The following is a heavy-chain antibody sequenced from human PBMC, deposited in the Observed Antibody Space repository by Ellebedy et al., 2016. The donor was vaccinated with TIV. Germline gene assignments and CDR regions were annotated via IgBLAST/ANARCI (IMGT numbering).Heavy chain of an antibody. D-gene: IGHD2-15*01. CDR3: TTDEGGSFDS. V-gene: IGHV3-33*03. J-gene: IGHJ4*02. Sequence: GESLKISCAASGFTFSSYGMHWVRQAPGKGLEWVAVIWYDGSNKYYADSVKGRFTISRDNAKNTLSLQMNGLRVEDTALYYCTTDEGGSFDSWGQGTLVTVSS. CDR2: IWYDGSNK. CDR1: GFTFSSYG.